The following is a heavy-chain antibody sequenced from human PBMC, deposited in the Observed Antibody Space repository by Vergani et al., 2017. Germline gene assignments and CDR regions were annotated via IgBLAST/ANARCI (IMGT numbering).Heavy chain of an antibody. CDR3: ARVGSLSQDDDAFDI. CDR1: GYTFTGYY. J-gene: IGHJ3*02. CDR2: INPNSGGT. Sequence: QVQLVQSGAEVKKPGASVKVSCKASGYTFTGYYMHWVRQAPGQGIEWMGWINPNSGGTNYAQKFQGRVTMTRDTSISTAYMVLSRRRSDATAVYYCARVGSLSQDDDAFDIWGQGTMVTVSS. D-gene: IGHD3-10*01. V-gene: IGHV1-2*02.